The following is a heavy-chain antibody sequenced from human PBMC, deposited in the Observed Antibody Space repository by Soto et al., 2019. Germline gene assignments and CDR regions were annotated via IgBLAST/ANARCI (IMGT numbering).Heavy chain of an antibody. V-gene: IGHV3-30*18. Sequence: GGSLRVSWAASGFTFSSYGMHRVLQAPGKGLEWVAVISYDGSNKYYADSVKGRFTISRDNSKNTLYLQMNSLRAEDTAVYYCAKDLTVAARPNYYYGMDVWGQGTTVTVSS. D-gene: IGHD6-6*01. CDR3: AKDLTVAARPNYYYGMDV. CDR2: ISYDGSNK. J-gene: IGHJ6*02. CDR1: GFTFSSYG.